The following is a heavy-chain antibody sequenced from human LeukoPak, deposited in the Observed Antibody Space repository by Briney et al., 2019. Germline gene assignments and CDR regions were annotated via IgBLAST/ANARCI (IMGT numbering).Heavy chain of an antibody. D-gene: IGHD3-3*01. Sequence: SETLSLTCTVSGGSISSGSYYWSWIRQPAGKGLEWIGRIYTSGSTNYNPSLKSRVTISVDTSKNQFSLKLSSVTAADTAVYYCARDSGRYYDFWSGYSPDWYWYFDLWGRGTLVTVSS. CDR3: ARDSGRYYDFWSGYSPDWYWYFDL. CDR1: GGSISSGSYY. V-gene: IGHV4-61*02. J-gene: IGHJ2*01. CDR2: IYTSGST.